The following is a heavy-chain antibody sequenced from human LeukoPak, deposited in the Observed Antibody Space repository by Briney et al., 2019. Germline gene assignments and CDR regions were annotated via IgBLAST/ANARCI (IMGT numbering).Heavy chain of an antibody. V-gene: IGHV4-39*01. D-gene: IGHD1-26*01. J-gene: IGHJ6*03. CDR2: RYYSGST. CDR3: ARHAGVGATLYYYYYYMEV. CDR1: GGSISSSSDY. Sequence: SETLSLTCTVSGGSISSSSDYWGWIRQPPGKGLEWIGSRYYSGSTYCNPSLKSRVTISVDTSKNPFSLKLSSVTAADTDVYYCARHAGVGATLYYYYYYMEVWGKGTTVTVSS.